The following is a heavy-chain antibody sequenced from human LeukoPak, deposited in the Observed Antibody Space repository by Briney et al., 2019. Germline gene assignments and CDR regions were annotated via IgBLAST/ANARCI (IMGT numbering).Heavy chain of an antibody. D-gene: IGHD3-22*01. Sequence: GASVKVSCKASGYTFTGYYMHWVRQAPGQGLEWMGWINPNSGGTNYAQKFQGRVTMTRDTSISTAYMELSRLRSDDTAVYYCARDGAGYYYDSSGYKAFDYWGQGTLVTVSS. CDR3: ARDGAGYYYDSSGYKAFDY. CDR2: INPNSGGT. J-gene: IGHJ4*02. V-gene: IGHV1-2*02. CDR1: GYTFTGYY.